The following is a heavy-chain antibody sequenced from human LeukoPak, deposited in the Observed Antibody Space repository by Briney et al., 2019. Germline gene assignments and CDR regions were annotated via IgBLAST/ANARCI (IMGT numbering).Heavy chain of an antibody. V-gene: IGHV3-7*01. J-gene: IGHJ6*04. CDR2: IKEDGGEK. D-gene: IGHD3-10*02. CDR3: AELGITMIGGV. CDR1: GFAFSRYW. Sequence: GGSLRLSCAASGFAFSRYWMSWVRQAPGKGLEWVANIKEDGGEKFHVDSVKGRFTISRDNAKKSLYLQMNSPRAEDTAVYYCAELGITMIGGVWGKGTTVTISS.